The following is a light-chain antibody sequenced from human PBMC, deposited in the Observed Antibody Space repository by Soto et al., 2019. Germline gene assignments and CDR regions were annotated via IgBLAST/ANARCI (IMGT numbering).Light chain of an antibody. CDR2: AAS. V-gene: IGKV3-15*01. CDR3: QQYNKWPPYT. J-gene: IGKJ2*01. CDR1: QSVSGN. Sequence: EIVMTQSPATLSVYPGERATLSCRASQSVSGNLAWYQQKPGQAPRLLIYAASTRATGIPARFSGSGSGTEFTLTISSLQSEDFAVYYCQQYNKWPPYTFGQGTKLEIK.